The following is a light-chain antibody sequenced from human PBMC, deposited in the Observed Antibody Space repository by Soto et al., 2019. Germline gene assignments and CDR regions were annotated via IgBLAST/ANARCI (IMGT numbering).Light chain of an antibody. CDR1: QSVSSN. J-gene: IGKJ1*01. CDR3: QQYKNWPL. V-gene: IGKV3D-15*01. CDR2: ATS. Sequence: EIVMTQSPATLSVSPGERATLSCRASQSVSSNLAWYQQKPGQAPRLLMSATSTRATGIPARFSGSGFGTEFTLTISSLQSEDFAVYYCQQYKNWPLFGQGTKVDIK.